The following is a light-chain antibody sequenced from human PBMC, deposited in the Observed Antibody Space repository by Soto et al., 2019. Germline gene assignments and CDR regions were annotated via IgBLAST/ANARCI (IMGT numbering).Light chain of an antibody. CDR3: QQSYSTLRT. J-gene: IGKJ4*01. V-gene: IGKV1-39*01. Sequence: DIQMTQFPSSLSASVGDRVTITCRASQSISSYLNWYQQKPGKAPKLLIYAASSLQSGVPSRFSGSGSGTDFTLTISSLQPEDVATYYCQQSYSTLRTFGGGTKVEIK. CDR2: AAS. CDR1: QSISSY.